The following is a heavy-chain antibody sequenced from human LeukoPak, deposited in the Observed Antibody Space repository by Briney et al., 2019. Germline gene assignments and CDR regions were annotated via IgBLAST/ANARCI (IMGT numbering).Heavy chain of an antibody. D-gene: IGHD5-12*01. CDR3: AIFPDVDIVATISRG. V-gene: IGHV1-8*01. CDR1: GYTFISYD. Sequence: GASVKVSCKASGYTFISYDINWVRQATGQGLEWMGWMNPNSGNTGYGQQFQGRVTMTSNTSISTAHMELSSLRSEDTAVYYCAIFPDVDIVATISRGWGQGTLVTVSS. CDR2: MNPNSGNT. J-gene: IGHJ4*02.